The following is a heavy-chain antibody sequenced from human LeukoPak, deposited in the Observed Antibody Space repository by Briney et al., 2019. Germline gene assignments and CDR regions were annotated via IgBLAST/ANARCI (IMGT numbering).Heavy chain of an antibody. CDR1: GFTFSSYG. J-gene: IGHJ4*02. CDR2: IWYDGSNK. V-gene: IGHV3-33*06. CDR3: AKDPGHSSGYYPFDY. D-gene: IGHD3-22*01. Sequence: GGSLRLSCAASGFTFSSYGMHWVRQAPGKGLEWVAVIWYDGSNKYYADSVKGRFTISRDNSKNTLYLQMNSLRAEDTAVYYCAKDPGHSSGYYPFDYWGQGTLVTVS.